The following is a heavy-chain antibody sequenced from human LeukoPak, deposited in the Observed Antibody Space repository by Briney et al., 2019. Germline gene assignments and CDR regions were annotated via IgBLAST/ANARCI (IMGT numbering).Heavy chain of an antibody. D-gene: IGHD6-19*01. Sequence: GGSLRLSCATSGFTFGTFSMTWVRQVPGRGLEWVSSVSGSGNYIHDADSVKGRFTISRDNARNLLYLQMNSLTAEDTAVYYCARSGAVAGLDYWGQGTLVTVSS. CDR3: ARSGAVAGLDY. J-gene: IGHJ4*02. CDR2: VSGSGNYI. V-gene: IGHV3-21*01. CDR1: GFTFGTFS.